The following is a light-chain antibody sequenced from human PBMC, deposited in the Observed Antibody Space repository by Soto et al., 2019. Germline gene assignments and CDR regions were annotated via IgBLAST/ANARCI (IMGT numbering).Light chain of an antibody. V-gene: IGKV3-20*01. CDR2: GAS. CDR1: QSVSSSY. Sequence: EIVLTQSPGTLSLSPGERATLSCRASQSVSSSYLAWYQQKPGQATRLLIYGASSRATGIPDRVSGSGSGTDVTLTISRLEPEDFAVYYCQQYGSSPGTFGQGTKVDIK. CDR3: QQYGSSPGT. J-gene: IGKJ1*01.